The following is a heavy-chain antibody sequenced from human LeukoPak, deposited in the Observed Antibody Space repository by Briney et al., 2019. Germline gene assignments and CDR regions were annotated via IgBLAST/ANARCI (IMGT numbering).Heavy chain of an antibody. Sequence: GGSLRLSCAASGFTFSSYGMHWVRQAPGKGLEWVAVISYDGSNKYYADSVKGRFTISRDNAKNSLFLQMNSLRAEDTAVYYCARDGPGYSSSWSSNYGMDVWGQGTTVTVSS. V-gene: IGHV3-33*05. CDR3: ARDGPGYSSSWSSNYGMDV. J-gene: IGHJ6*02. CDR1: GFTFSSYG. D-gene: IGHD6-13*01. CDR2: ISYDGSNK.